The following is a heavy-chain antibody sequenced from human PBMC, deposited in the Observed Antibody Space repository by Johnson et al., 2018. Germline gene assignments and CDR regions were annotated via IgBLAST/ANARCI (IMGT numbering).Heavy chain of an antibody. CDR1: GGSISSYY. D-gene: IGHD6-19*01. J-gene: IGHJ2*01. CDR3: ARVPVAGTGLGNWYFDL. Sequence: VQLQESGPGLVKPSETLSLTCTVSGGSISSYYWSWIRQPPGKGLEWLGYIYYSGSTNYNPSLNSRVTISVDTSKNQFSLKLSSVTAADTAVYYCARVPVAGTGLGNWYFDLWGRGTLVTVSS. CDR2: IYYSGST. V-gene: IGHV4-59*01.